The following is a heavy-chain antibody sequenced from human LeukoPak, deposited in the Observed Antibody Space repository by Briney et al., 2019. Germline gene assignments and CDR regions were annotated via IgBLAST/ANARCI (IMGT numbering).Heavy chain of an antibody. CDR1: GFTFRGYG. D-gene: IGHD6-6*01. J-gene: IGHJ4*02. CDR2: IQYDGAHS. CDR3: ARVQSYSNSPLDS. Sequence: GGSLRLSCAASGFTFRGYGMHWVRQSAGKGLEWGAFIQYDGAHSNYADSVKGRFTISRDSCENTLYLQMNSLRPEDTAVYYCARVQSYSNSPLDSWGQGTLVTVSS. V-gene: IGHV3-30*02.